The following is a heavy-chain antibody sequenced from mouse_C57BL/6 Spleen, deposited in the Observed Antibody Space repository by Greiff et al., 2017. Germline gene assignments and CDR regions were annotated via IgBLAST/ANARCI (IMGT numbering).Heavy chain of an antibody. Sequence: EVKLVESGGGLVQPKGSLKLSCAASGFSFNTYAMNWVRQAPGKGLEWVARIRSKSNNYATYYADSVKDRFTISRDDSESMLYLQMNNLKTEDTAMYYCVREGTAQAGFDYWGQGTTLTVSS. CDR2: IRSKSNNYAT. CDR3: VREGTAQAGFDY. V-gene: IGHV10-1*01. J-gene: IGHJ2*01. CDR1: GFSFNTYA. D-gene: IGHD3-2*02.